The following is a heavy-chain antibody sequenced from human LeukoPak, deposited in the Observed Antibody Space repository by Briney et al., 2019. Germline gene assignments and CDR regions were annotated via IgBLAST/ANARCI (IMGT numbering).Heavy chain of an antibody. J-gene: IGHJ4*02. D-gene: IGHD3-9*01. CDR2: INPNSGGT. V-gene: IGHV1-2*02. CDR3: AREYYDILTGYYMSGFDY. CDR1: GYTFTGYY. Sequence: ASVKVSCKASGYTFTGYYMRWVRQAPGQGLEWMGWINPNSGGTNYAQKFQGRVTMTRDTSISTAYMELSRLRSDDTAVYYCAREYYDILTGYYMSGFDYWGQGTLVTVSS.